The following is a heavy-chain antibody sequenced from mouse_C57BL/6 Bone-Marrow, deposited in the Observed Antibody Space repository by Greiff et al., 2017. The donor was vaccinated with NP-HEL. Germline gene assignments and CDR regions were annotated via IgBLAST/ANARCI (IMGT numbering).Heavy chain of an antibody. Sequence: VQLQQSGPELVKPGDSVKISCKASGYSFTGYFMNWVMQSHGKSLEWIGRINPYNGDTFYNQKFKGKATLTVDKSSSTAHMELRSLTSEDSAVYYCARRRNSNYGGYFDGWGTGTTVTVSS. D-gene: IGHD2-5*01. CDR1: GYSFTGYF. J-gene: IGHJ1*03. CDR3: ARRRNSNYGGYFDG. CDR2: INPYNGDT. V-gene: IGHV1-20*01.